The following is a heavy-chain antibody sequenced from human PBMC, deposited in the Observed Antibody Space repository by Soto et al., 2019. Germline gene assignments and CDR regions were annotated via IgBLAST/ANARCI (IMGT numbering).Heavy chain of an antibody. CDR1: GYTFTNYA. J-gene: IGHJ4*02. CDR3: ARVSGYYLPDY. V-gene: IGHV1-3*05. D-gene: IGHD5-12*01. CDR2: INAGNGNT. Sequence: QVQLVQSGAEEKKPGASVKVSCKASGYTFTNYAMHWVRQAPGQRLEWMGWINAGNGNTKYSQKFQGRVTITRDTSASTAHTELRSLRSEDTAVYYCARVSGYYLPDYWGQGTLVTVSS.